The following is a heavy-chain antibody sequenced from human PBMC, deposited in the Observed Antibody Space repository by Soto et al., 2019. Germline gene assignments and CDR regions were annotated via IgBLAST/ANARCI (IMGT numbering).Heavy chain of an antibody. Sequence: EVQLLESGGGLVQPGGSLRLSCAASGFTFSSYAMSWVRQAPGKGLEWVSAISGSGGSTYYADSVKGRFTISGDNSKKELSLKMNRPRAEDTAVYYCAKAEGRCITKVRGVNLTGPGYWGQGTLVTVSS. V-gene: IGHV3-23*01. CDR2: ISGSGGST. CDR1: GFTFSSYA. CDR3: AKAEGRCITKVRGVNLTGPGY. D-gene: IGHD3-10*01. J-gene: IGHJ4*02.